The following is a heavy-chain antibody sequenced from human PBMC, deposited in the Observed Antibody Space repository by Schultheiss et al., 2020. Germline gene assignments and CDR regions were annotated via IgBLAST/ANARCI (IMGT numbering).Heavy chain of an antibody. CDR1: GCSISSYY. CDR3: ARAAYDSSGYYSEEGGWFDY. CDR2: IYYSGST. D-gene: IGHD3-22*01. V-gene: IGHV4-59*01. Sequence: SETLSLTCTVSGCSISSYYWSWIRQPPGKGLEWIGYIYYSGSTNYNPSLKSRVTISVDTSKNQFSLKLSSVTAADTAVYYCARAAYDSSGYYSEEGGWFDYWGQGTLVTVSS. J-gene: IGHJ4*02.